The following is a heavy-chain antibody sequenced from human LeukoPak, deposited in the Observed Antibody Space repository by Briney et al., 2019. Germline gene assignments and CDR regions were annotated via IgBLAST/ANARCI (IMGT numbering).Heavy chain of an antibody. V-gene: IGHV3-73*01. CDR3: TRPPDLDV. J-gene: IGHJ6*02. CDR2: IRSKAKNYAT. CDR1: GFIFSDSA. Sequence: GGSLRLSCAASGFIFSDSAMHWVRQASGKGLEWVGRIRSKAKNYATAYAASVKGRFTISRDDSKNTTYLQMISLKTEDTAVYYCTRPPDLDVWGQGTTVTVSS.